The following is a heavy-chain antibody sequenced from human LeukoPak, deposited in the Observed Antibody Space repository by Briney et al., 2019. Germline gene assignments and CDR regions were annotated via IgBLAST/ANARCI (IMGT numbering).Heavy chain of an antibody. V-gene: IGHV1-69*05. D-gene: IGHD6-6*01. J-gene: IGHJ6*03. CDR2: IIPIFGTA. Sequence: ASVKVSCKASGGTFSSCAISWVRQAPGQGLEWMGGIIPIFGTANYAQKFQGRVTITTDESTSTAYMELSSLRSEDTAVYYCARSGSIAARRRPPHRDYYYYYMDVWGKGTTVTVSS. CDR1: GGTFSSCA. CDR3: ARSGSIAARRRPPHRDYYYYYMDV.